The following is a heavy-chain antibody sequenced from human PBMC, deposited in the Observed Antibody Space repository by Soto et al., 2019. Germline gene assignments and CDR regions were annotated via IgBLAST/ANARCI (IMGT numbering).Heavy chain of an antibody. Sequence: SETLSLTCAVSGDSISSGNWWSWVRQTPGKGLEWIGETSHRGTNYSPSLKSRVTISIDTSKNQFSLKLSSVTAADTAVYYCARESRYCSGGSCHVGYYYYGMDVWGQGTTVT. V-gene: IGHV4-4*02. CDR3: ARESRYCSGGSCHVGYYYYGMDV. J-gene: IGHJ6*02. CDR1: GDSISSGNW. CDR2: TSHRGT. D-gene: IGHD2-15*01.